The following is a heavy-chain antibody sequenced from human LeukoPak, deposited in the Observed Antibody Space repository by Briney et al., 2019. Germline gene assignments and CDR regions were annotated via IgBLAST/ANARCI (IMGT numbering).Heavy chain of an antibody. V-gene: IGHV1-8*01. J-gene: IGHJ3*02. CDR1: GYTFTSYD. Sequence: GASVKVSCKASGYTFTSYDINWVRQATGQGLEWMGWMNPNSGNTGYAQKFQGRVTMTRNTSISTAYMELSSLRSEDTAVYYYARDRGYCSSTSCYSAAFDIWGQGTMVTVSS. D-gene: IGHD2-2*01. CDR2: MNPNSGNT. CDR3: ARDRGYCSSTSCYSAAFDI.